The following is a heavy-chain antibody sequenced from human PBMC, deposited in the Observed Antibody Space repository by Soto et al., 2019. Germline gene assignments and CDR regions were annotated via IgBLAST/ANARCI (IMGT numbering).Heavy chain of an antibody. J-gene: IGHJ4*02. V-gene: IGHV4-30-4*01. CDR1: GSSISSGDYY. D-gene: IGHD2-2*01. CDR3: ARTAGYVYQLLFNY. CDR2: IYSSEST. Sequence: SETLSLTCTVSGSSISSGDYYWNWIRQPPGKGLEWIGYIYSSESTYYNPSLKSRVTISVDTSKNQFSLKLSSVTAADTAVYYCARTAGYVYQLLFNYWGQGTMVTVYS.